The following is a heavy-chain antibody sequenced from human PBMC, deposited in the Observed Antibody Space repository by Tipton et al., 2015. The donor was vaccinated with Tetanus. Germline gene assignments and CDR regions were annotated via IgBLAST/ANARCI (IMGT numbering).Heavy chain of an antibody. D-gene: IGHD2-2*01. CDR2: IFHSGST. CDR3: ARGSDIVVVPDVTRADWFDP. V-gene: IGHV4-59*12. J-gene: IGHJ5*02. CDR1: GGSMSNNY. Sequence: GLVKPSGTLSLTCTVSGGSMSNNYWSWIRQPPGKGLEWIAYIFHSGSTNYSPSLKSRVTMSLDTSKNQFSLKLTSVTAADTAMYYCARGSDIVVVPDVTRADWFDPWGQGTLVTVSS.